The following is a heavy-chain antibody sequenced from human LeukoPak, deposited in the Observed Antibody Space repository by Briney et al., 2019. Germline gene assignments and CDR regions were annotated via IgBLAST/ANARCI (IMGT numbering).Heavy chain of an antibody. J-gene: IGHJ4*02. D-gene: IGHD3-3*02. V-gene: IGHV4-39*01. CDR1: GGSISGSSYY. CDR2: IYYSGST. CDR3: AVTALDGLVASYPFDY. Sequence: SETLSLTCTVSGGSISGSSYYWVWIRQPPGNGLEWIGSIYYSGSTYYNPSLKSRVTISVDTSKNQFSLKLSSVTAADTAVYYCAVTALDGLVASYPFDYWGQGTLVTVSS.